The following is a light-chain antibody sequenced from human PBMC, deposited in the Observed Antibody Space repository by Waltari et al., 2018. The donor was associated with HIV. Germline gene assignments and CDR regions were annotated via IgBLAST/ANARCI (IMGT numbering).Light chain of an antibody. CDR2: VNN. CDR1: FSNIGSNT. CDR3: VTWDDSLNGVI. J-gene: IGLJ2*01. Sequence: QSVLTQPPSASGTPGPRVTLSCSGSFSNIGSNTVSWYQRVPGMAPKLLIYVNNQRPSGVPDRLSGSRSGTSASLAISGLQFEDEADYYCVTWDDSLNGVIFGGGTILTVL. V-gene: IGLV1-44*01.